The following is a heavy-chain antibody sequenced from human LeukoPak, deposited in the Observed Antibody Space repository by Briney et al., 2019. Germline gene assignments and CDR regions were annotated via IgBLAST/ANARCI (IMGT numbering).Heavy chain of an antibody. Sequence: GGSLRLSCAASGFTLSDHFVDWVRQAPGKGPEWVGRTRNKAHSYTTEYAASVKGRFTISRDDSKNSLYLQMNTLKTEDTAVYYCVRVRCTSGCYVNFWGQGTLVTVSS. V-gene: IGHV3-72*01. CDR3: VRVRCTSGCYVNF. J-gene: IGHJ4*02. CDR1: GFTLSDHF. CDR2: TRNKAHSYTT. D-gene: IGHD6-19*01.